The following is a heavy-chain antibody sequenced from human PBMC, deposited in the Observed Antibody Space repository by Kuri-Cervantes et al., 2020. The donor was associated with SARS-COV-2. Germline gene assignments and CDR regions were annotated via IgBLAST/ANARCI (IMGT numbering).Heavy chain of an antibody. D-gene: IGHD3-22*01. CDR2: IYWDDDK. V-gene: IGHV2-5*02. CDR1: GFSLSASGVG. Sequence: GPTLVKPTQTLTLTCAFSGFSLSASGVGVGWIRQPPGKALEWLALIYWDDDKRYSPSLKSRLTITKDTSKNQVVLTMTNMDPVDTATYYCAHQLTYYYDSSGYFIYWGQGTLVTVSS. CDR3: AHQLTYYYDSSGYFIY. J-gene: IGHJ4*02.